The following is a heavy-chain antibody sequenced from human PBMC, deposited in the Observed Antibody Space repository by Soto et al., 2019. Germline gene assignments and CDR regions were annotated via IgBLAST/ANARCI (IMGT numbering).Heavy chain of an antibody. V-gene: IGHV1-69*08. CDR1: GGTFSSYT. CDR2: IIPILGIA. D-gene: IGHD2-15*01. J-gene: IGHJ4*02. Sequence: QVQLVQSGAEVKKPGSSVKVSCKASGGTFSSYTISWVRQAPGQGLEWMGRIIPILGIANYAQKFQGRVTITADKSTSPAYMELSSLKSEDTAVYYCARDHHCSGGSCYSVYFDYWGQGTLVTVSS. CDR3: ARDHHCSGGSCYSVYFDY.